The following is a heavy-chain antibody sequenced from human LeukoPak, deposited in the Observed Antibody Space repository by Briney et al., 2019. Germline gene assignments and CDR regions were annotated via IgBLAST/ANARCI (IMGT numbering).Heavy chain of an antibody. J-gene: IGHJ4*02. CDR1: GGSISSYY. D-gene: IGHD2-21*02. Sequence: SETLSLTCTVSGGSISSYYWSWIRQPPGKGLEWIGDIYYSGTTNYNPSLKSPVTISIDTSKNQFSLKLSSVTAADTAVYYCARGGTRDGGHYSDYWGQGTLVTASS. CDR3: ARGGTRDGGHYSDY. CDR2: IYYSGTT. V-gene: IGHV4-59*01.